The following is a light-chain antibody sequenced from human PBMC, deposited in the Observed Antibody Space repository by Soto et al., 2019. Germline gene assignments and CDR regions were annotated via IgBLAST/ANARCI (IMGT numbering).Light chain of an antibody. J-gene: IGKJ1*01. Sequence: DIQMTQSPSAMSASVGDRVTITCRASQGISNYLAWFQQKPGTVPKRLIYGASNLQSGVPSRFSGSGFGTEFTLTISSLQPEDFATYYCLQHYNYPRTFGQGTKVDIK. CDR1: QGISNY. CDR3: LQHYNYPRT. CDR2: GAS. V-gene: IGKV1-17*03.